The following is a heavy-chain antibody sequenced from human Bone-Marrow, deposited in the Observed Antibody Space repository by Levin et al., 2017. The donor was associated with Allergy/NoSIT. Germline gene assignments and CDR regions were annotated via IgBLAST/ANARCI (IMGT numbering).Heavy chain of an antibody. J-gene: IGHJ4*02. Sequence: RASVKVSCKVSGYTLTELSMHWVRQAPGKGLEWMGGFDPEDGETIYAQKFQGRVTMTEDTSTDTAYMELSSLRSEDTAVYYCATGGGYDILTGYRSYFDYWGQGTLVTVSS. CDR3: ATGGGYDILTGYRSYFDY. V-gene: IGHV1-24*01. D-gene: IGHD3-9*01. CDR1: GYTLTELS. CDR2: FDPEDGET.